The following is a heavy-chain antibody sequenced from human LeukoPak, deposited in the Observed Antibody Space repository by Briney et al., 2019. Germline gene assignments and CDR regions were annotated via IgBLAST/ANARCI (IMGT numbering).Heavy chain of an antibody. CDR1: GFTFSSYS. V-gene: IGHV3-30*02. J-gene: IGHJ6*03. Sequence: QPGGSLRLSCAASGFTFSSYSMNWVRQAPGKGLEWVAFIRYDGSIKYNADSVKGRFTISRDNSKNTLYLQMNSLRAEDTAVYYCAKDTVKVTTIRRVPHYMDVWGKGTTVTISS. D-gene: IGHD5-12*01. CDR3: AKDTVKVTTIRRVPHYMDV. CDR2: IRYDGSIK.